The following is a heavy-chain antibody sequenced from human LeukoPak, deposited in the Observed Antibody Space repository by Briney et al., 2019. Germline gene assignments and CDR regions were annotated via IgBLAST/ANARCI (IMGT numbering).Heavy chain of an antibody. Sequence: PGGSLRLSCAASGFTFSSNWMHWVRQAPGKGLVWVSRINEDGSTTNYADSVKGRSTIFRDNAKNSLYLQIGSLRVEDTAVYYCARPLRSGYYLAFDYWGQGTLVTVSS. V-gene: IGHV3-74*01. CDR3: ARPLRSGYYLAFDY. CDR1: GFTFSSNW. D-gene: IGHD3-22*01. J-gene: IGHJ4*02. CDR2: INEDGSTT.